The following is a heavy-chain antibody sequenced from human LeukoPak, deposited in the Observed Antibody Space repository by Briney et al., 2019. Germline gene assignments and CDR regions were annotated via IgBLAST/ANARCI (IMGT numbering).Heavy chain of an antibody. CDR1: GDSIDFYY. D-gene: IGHD6-13*01. CDR3: AKDSSSWIDAFDI. Sequence: PSETLSLTCTVSGDSIDFYYWSWIRQPPGKGLQWIGYIYYSGSTNYNPSLKSRVTMSVDTSKRQFSLKLSSVTAADTAVYYCAKDSSSWIDAFDIWGHGTMVTVSS. CDR2: IYYSGST. J-gene: IGHJ3*02. V-gene: IGHV4-59*12.